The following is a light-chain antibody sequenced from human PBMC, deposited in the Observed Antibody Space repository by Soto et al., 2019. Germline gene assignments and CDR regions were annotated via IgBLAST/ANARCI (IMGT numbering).Light chain of an antibody. CDR2: AVN. J-gene: IGLJ3*02. CDR3: SSYTSRSTWV. Sequence: QSALTQPASVSGSPGQSITISCTGTSSDVGGYNYVSWYQQHPGKAPKLMIYAVNKRPSGVSNRFAGPKAGNTASLTISGLQSEDETDYYCSSYTSRSTWVFGGGTRLTVL. CDR1: SSDVGGYNY. V-gene: IGLV2-14*01.